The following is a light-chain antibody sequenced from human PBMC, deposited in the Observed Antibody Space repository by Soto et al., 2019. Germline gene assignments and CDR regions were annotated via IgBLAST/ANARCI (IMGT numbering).Light chain of an antibody. Sequence: EIVMTQSPDTLSVSPGDRATLSCRASQTVSTNLAWYQQKPGQAPRLLIYGASTRATDVPDRFSGSGSRTEFTLTISSLQSEDFAVYYCQQYNSWPPLTFGQGTKVEIK. CDR3: QQYNSWPPLT. CDR2: GAS. CDR1: QTVSTN. V-gene: IGKV3-15*01. J-gene: IGKJ1*01.